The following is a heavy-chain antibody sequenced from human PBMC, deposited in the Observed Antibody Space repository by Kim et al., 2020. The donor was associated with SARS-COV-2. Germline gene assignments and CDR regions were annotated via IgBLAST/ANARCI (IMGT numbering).Heavy chain of an antibody. CDR3: ARSISGSYYYYYYGMDV. J-gene: IGHJ6*02. V-gene: IGHV4-39*01. CDR1: GGSISSSSYY. Sequence: SETLSLTCTVSGGSISSSSYYWGWIRQPPGKGLEWIGSIYYSGSTYYNPSLKSRVTISVDTSKNQFSLKLSSVTAADTGVYYCARSISGSYYYYYYGMDVWGQGTTVTVSS. CDR2: IYYSGST. D-gene: IGHD1-26*01.